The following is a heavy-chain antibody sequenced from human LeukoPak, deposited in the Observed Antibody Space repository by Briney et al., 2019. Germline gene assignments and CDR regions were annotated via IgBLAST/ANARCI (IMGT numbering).Heavy chain of an antibody. V-gene: IGHV3-74*03. CDR3: ARIPGYSSGWLDY. CDR2: INTDGSNR. CDR1: GFTFSHYW. J-gene: IGHJ4*02. D-gene: IGHD6-19*01. Sequence: GGSLRLSCAASGFTFSHYWMHWVRQVPGKGLVWVARINTDGSNRKYMESVKGRFTISRDNAKNTLYLEMSDLRGEDTALYYCARIPGYSSGWLDYWGQGTLVTVSS.